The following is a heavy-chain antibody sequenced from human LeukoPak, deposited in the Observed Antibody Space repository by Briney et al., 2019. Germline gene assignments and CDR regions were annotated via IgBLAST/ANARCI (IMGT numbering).Heavy chain of an antibody. CDR3: ARDREWELRYFDY. D-gene: IGHD1-26*01. CDR1: GGSISSYY. V-gene: IGHV4-4*07. J-gene: IGHJ4*02. Sequence: SETLSLTCTVSGGSISSYYWSWLRQPAGKGLEWIGRIYTSGSTNYNPSLKSRVTMSVDTSKNQFSLKLSSVAAADTAVYYCARDREWELRYFDYWGQGTLVAVSS. CDR2: IYTSGST.